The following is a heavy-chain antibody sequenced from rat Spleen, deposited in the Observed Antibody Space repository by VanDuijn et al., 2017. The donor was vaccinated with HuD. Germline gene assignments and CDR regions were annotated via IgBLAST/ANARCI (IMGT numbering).Heavy chain of an antibody. V-gene: IGHV5-20*01. Sequence: EVQLVESGGGLVQPGRSMKLSCAASGFTFSNYDMAWVRQAPTKGLEWVASITYDGSSTYYRGSVKGRFTISRDYAKSTLYLQMDSLRSEDTATYYCTTGGTTLYVMDVWGQGASVTVSS. D-gene: IGHD1-10*01. J-gene: IGHJ4*01. CDR2: ITYDGSST. CDR1: GFTFSNYD. CDR3: TTGGTTLYVMDV.